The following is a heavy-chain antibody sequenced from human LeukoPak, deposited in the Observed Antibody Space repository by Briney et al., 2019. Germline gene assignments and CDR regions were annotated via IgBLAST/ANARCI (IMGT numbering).Heavy chain of an antibody. Sequence: ASVKVSCKASGGTFSSYAISWVRQAPGQGLEWMGWINPNSGGTNYAQKFQSWVTMTRDTSISTAYMELSRLRSDDTAVYYCARESRAMIVYPANYGMDVWGQGTTVTVSS. CDR3: ARESRAMIVYPANYGMDV. V-gene: IGHV1-2*04. CDR2: INPNSGGT. J-gene: IGHJ6*02. CDR1: GGTFSSYA. D-gene: IGHD3-22*01.